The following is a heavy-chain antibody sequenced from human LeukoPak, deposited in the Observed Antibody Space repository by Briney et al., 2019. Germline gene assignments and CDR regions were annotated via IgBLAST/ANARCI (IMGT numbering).Heavy chain of an antibody. CDR1: GFSVSNNY. D-gene: IGHD6-6*01. CDR3: ARERIRGSSYYYYGMDV. CDR2: IYSGGST. Sequence: GRSLRLSCAASGFSVSNNYMSWVRQAPGKGLEWVSVIYSGGSTFYADSVKGRFTISRDNSKNTLYLQMNSLRADDTAVYYCARERIRGSSYYYYGMDVWGQGTTVTVSS. V-gene: IGHV3-66*01. J-gene: IGHJ6*02.